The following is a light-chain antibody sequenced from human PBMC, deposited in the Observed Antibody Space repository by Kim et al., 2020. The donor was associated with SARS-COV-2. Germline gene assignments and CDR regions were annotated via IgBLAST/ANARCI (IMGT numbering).Light chain of an antibody. CDR2: DAS. CDR1: GGIGYK. J-gene: IGKJ2*01. Sequence: ASMGDRVTIACRASGGIGYKLGWFQQKPGRAPKSLIYDASSLQSGVSSKFSGSGSGTDFTLTITSLQPEDFATYYCQQYYDYPVTFGQGTKLEI. CDR3: QQYYDYPVT. V-gene: IGKV1-16*02.